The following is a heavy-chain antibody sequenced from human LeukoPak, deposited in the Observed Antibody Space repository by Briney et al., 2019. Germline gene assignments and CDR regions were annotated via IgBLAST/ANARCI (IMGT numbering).Heavy chain of an antibody. CDR2: IYYSGST. J-gene: IGHJ5*02. CDR1: GGSIRGSSYY. Sequence: TSETLSLTCTVSGGSIRGSSYYWVWIRQPPGKGLEWIGTIYYSGSTYYNPSLKSRVTISADMSKNQLSLKVRSVTAADTAVYYCARSSGVVIHNWFDPWGQGTLVTVSS. V-gene: IGHV4-39*01. CDR3: ARSSGVVIHNWFDP. D-gene: IGHD3-3*01.